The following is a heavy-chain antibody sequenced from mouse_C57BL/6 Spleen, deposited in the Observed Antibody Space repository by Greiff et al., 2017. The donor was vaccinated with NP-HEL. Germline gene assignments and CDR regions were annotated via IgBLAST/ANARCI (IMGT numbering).Heavy chain of an antibody. CDR1: GYTFTSYW. Sequence: QVQLQQPGAELVMPGASVKLSCKASGYTFTSYWMHWVKQRPGQGLEWIGENDPSDSYTNYNQKFKGKSTLTVDKSSSTAYMQLSSLTSEDSAVYYCARFGHSYAMDYWGQGTAVTVSS. J-gene: IGHJ4*01. CDR2: NDPSDSYT. V-gene: IGHV1-69*01. CDR3: ARFGHSYAMDY. D-gene: IGHD3-1*01.